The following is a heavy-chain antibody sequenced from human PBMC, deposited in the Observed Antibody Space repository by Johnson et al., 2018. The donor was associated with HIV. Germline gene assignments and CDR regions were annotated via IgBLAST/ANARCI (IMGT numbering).Heavy chain of an antibody. CDR2: ISSSGRTI. CDR3: ARGRATERDIDAFDI. CDR1: GFTFSDYY. V-gene: IGHV3-11*04. J-gene: IGHJ3*02. Sequence: VQLVESGGGLVKPGGFLRLSCAASGFTFSDYYMSWIRQAPGKGLEWVSYISSSGRTIYYADYVKGRFTISRDNAKNSLYLQMNSLSAEDTAVYICARGRATERDIDAFDIWGQGTMVTVSS. D-gene: IGHD5-12*01.